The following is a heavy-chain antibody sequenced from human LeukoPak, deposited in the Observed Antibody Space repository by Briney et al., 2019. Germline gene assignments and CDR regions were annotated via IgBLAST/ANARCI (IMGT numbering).Heavy chain of an antibody. J-gene: IGHJ4*02. CDR3: ARDIGDYYGSGSYWLL. CDR2: FIPILGTP. Sequence: SVKVSCKTSGGIFRSYGLNWVRQAPGQGLEWMGGFIPILGTPKYAQNLQGRVTITADESTSTGYMELSSLRYEDTAVYYCARDIGDYYGSGSYWLLWGQGTLVTVAS. D-gene: IGHD3-10*01. CDR1: GGIFRSYG. V-gene: IGHV1-69*01.